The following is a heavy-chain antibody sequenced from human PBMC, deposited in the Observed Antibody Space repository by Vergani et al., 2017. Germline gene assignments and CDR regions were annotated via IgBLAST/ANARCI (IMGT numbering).Heavy chain of an antibody. V-gene: IGHV4-59*01. CDR1: GGSISSYY. CDR3: AGGDPYSSGWWSGYYYYGMDV. CDR2: IYYSGST. Sequence: QVQLQESGPGLVKPSQTLSLTCTVSGGSISSYYWSWIRQPPGKGLEWIGYIYYSGSTNYNPSLKSRVTISVDTSKNQFSLKLSSVTAADTAVYYCAGGDPYSSGWWSGYYYYGMDVWGQGTTVTVSS. J-gene: IGHJ6*02. D-gene: IGHD6-19*01.